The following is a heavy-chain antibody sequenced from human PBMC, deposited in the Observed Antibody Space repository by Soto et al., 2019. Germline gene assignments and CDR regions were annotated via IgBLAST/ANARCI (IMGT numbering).Heavy chain of an antibody. D-gene: IGHD2-2*01. CDR1: GGTFSRYS. Sequence: QVQLVQSGAEVKKPGSSVKVSCKASGGTFSRYSITWVRQAPGHGLEWIGRIIPIFGIASYAQKFQGRVTITADESTSTAYMEVSSLRSDDTAVYYCAREDRDRETGLVPAAIDGMDGWGQGTTVTVSS. CDR3: AREDRDRETGLVPAAIDGMDG. J-gene: IGHJ6*02. CDR2: IIPIFGIA. V-gene: IGHV1-69*08.